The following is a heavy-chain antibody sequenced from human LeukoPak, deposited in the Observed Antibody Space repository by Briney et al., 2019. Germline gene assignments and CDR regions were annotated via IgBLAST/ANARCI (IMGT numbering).Heavy chain of an antibody. CDR2: IYYSGST. D-gene: IGHD6-19*01. J-gene: IGHJ3*02. V-gene: IGHV4-31*03. CDR1: GGSISSGSYY. CDR3: ARDTGYSSGWPDAFDI. Sequence: PSQTLSLTCTVSGGSISSGSYYWSWIRQPAGKGLEWIGYIYYSGSTYYNPSLKSRVTISVDTSKNQFSLKLSSVTTADTAVYYCARDTGYSSGWPDAFDIWGQGTMVTVSS.